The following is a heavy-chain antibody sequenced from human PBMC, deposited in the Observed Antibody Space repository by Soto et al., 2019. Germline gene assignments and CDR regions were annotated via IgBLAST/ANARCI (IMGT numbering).Heavy chain of an antibody. Sequence: QVQLVQSGAEVKKPGASVKVSCKASGYTFTSYGISWVRQAPGQGLEWMGWISAYNGNTNYAQKLQGRVTMTTDTSTSTAYMELRRLRSDATAVSYLAFREPVAGMSRSFDTWRQGTLATVSS. V-gene: IGHV1-18*01. CDR1: GYTFTSYG. J-gene: IGHJ5*02. CDR2: ISAYNGNT. D-gene: IGHD6-19*01. CDR3: AFREPVAGMSRSFDT.